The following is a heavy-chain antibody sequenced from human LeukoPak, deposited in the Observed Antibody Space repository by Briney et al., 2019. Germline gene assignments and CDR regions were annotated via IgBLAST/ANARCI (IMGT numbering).Heavy chain of an antibody. D-gene: IGHD3-22*01. J-gene: IGHJ2*01. CDR2: ISGFGETT. Sequence: GGSLRLSCAASGFTFSSFAISWVRQAPGKGLEWASGISGFGETTYYTDSVKGRFTISRDNSKNTLYLQMNSLRAEDTALYYCAKGDDSSARWYFDLWGRGTLVTVSS. CDR3: AKGDDSSARWYFDL. V-gene: IGHV3-23*01. CDR1: GFTFSSFA.